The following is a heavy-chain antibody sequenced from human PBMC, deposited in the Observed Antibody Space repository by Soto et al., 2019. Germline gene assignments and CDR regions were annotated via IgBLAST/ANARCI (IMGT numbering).Heavy chain of an antibody. D-gene: IGHD2-2*01. CDR2: IIPILGIA. V-gene: IGHV1-69*02. Sequence: QVQLVQSGAEVKKPGSSVKVSCKASGGTFSSYTISWVRQAPGQGLEWMGRIIPILGIANYAQKFQGRVTITADKSTSTAYMELSSLRSEDTAVYYCARKTVVVPAAMWDYYYYMDVWGKGTTVTVSS. J-gene: IGHJ6*03. CDR3: ARKTVVVPAAMWDYYYYMDV. CDR1: GGTFSSYT.